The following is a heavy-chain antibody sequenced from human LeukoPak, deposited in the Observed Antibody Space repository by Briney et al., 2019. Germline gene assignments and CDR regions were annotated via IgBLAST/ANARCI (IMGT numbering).Heavy chain of an antibody. J-gene: IGHJ4*02. V-gene: IGHV7-4-1*02. CDR3: ARTETGYLVY. CDR2: INTNTGNP. D-gene: IGHD3-9*01. CDR1: GYTFTSYA. Sequence: ASVKVSCKSSGYTFTSYAMNCVRQAPGQGLEWMGLINTNTGNPTYAQGFTGRFVFSLDTSVSTAYLQISSLKAEDTAVYYCARTETGYLVYWGQGTLVTVSS.